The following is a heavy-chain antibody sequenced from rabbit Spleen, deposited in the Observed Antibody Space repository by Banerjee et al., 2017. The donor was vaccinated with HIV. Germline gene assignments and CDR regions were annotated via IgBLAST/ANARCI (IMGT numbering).Heavy chain of an antibody. CDR3: ARDPVIAGSAYYDL. Sequence: QSLKESGGDLVKPGASLTLTCTASGFTLSSYYYMCWVRQAPGKGLEWIVCINVGSSDNTYYASWAKGRFTVSKTSSTTVTLQMTTLTAADTATYFCARDPVIAGSAYYDLWGPGTLVTVS. CDR2: INVGSSDNT. D-gene: IGHD8-1*01. J-gene: IGHJ4*01. V-gene: IGHV1S40*01. CDR1: GFTLSSYYY.